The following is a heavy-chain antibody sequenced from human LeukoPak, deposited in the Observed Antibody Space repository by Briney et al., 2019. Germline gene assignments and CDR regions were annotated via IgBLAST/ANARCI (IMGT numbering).Heavy chain of an antibody. D-gene: IGHD3-10*01. J-gene: IGHJ6*03. CDR1: GYTFTSYD. V-gene: IGHV1-46*01. Sequence: ASVKVSCKASGYTFTSYDINWVRQATGQGLEWMGIINPSGGSTSYAQKFQGRVTMTRDTSTSTVYMELSSLRSEDTAVYYCARGATSWFGESPAYYYMDVWGKGTTVTVSS. CDR3: ARGATSWFGESPAYYYMDV. CDR2: INPSGGST.